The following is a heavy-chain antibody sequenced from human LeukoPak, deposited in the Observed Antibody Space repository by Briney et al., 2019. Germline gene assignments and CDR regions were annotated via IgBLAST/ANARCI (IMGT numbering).Heavy chain of an antibody. CDR3: ARAAISSVVGGAARYYFDY. Sequence: GGSLRLSCAASGFTVSSNYMSWVRQAPGKGLEWVSVIYSGGSTYYADSVKGRFTISRDNSKNTLYLQMNSLRAEDTAVYYCARAAISSVVGGAARYYFDYWGQGTLVTVSS. CDR1: GFTVSSNY. D-gene: IGHD2-15*01. CDR2: IYSGGST. V-gene: IGHV3-66*01. J-gene: IGHJ4*02.